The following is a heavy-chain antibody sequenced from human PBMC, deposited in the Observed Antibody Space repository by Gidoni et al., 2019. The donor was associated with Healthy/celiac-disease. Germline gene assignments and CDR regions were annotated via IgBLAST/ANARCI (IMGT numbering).Heavy chain of an antibody. CDR3: ARRPGWAINNWFGP. V-gene: IGHV4-34*01. D-gene: IGHD1-26*01. J-gene: IGHJ5*02. CDR1: GGSFSGYY. CDR2: SNHSGST. Sequence: QVQLQQCGAGLLTPSDTLSLTCAVYGGSFSGYYWRWFRQPPGKGLEWNGESNHSGSTNYNPSLKSRVTISVDTSKNQFSLKLSSVTAADTAVYYCARRPGWAINNWFGPWGQGTLVTVSS.